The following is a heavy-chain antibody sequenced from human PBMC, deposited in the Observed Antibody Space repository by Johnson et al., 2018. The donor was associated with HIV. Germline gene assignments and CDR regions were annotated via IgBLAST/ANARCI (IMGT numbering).Heavy chain of an antibody. CDR2: ISYDGSNK. J-gene: IGHJ3*01. Sequence: QVQLVESGGGVVQPGRSLRLSCAASGFIFSDYYMSWIRQAPGRGLDWVAAISYDGSNKYYADSVKGRFTISRDNSKNTLYLQMNSLRVEDTALYYCVRDTGYCSGGRCDDAFDVWGQGTVVTVSS. V-gene: IGHV3-30-3*01. D-gene: IGHD2-15*01. CDR1: GFIFSDYY. CDR3: VRDTGYCSGGRCDDAFDV.